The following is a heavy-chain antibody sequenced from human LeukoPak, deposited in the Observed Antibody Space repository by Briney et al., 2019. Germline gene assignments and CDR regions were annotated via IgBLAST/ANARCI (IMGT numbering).Heavy chain of an antibody. CDR2: IYPGDSDT. CDR1: GYSFTSYW. D-gene: IGHD6-13*01. Sequence: GESLKISCQGSGYSFTSYWIGWVRQMPGKGLEWMGIIYPGDSDTRYSPSFQGQVTISADKSISTAYLQWSSLKASDTAMYYCARSSSSAGRYYYYYYGMDVWGQGTTVTVSS. CDR3: ARSSSSAGRYYYYYYGMDV. V-gene: IGHV5-51*01. J-gene: IGHJ6*02.